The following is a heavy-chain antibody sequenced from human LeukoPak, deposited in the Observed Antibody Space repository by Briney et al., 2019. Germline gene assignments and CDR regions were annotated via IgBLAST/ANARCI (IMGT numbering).Heavy chain of an antibody. CDR1: GGSISSYY. V-gene: IGHV4-59*01. CDR2: IYYSGST. CDR3: AREGGDYGSRSYYDY. Sequence: SETLSLTCTVSGGSISSYYWSWIRQPPGKGLEWIGYIYYSGSTNYNPSLKSRVTISVDTSKNQFSLKLSSVTAADTAVYYCAREGGDYGSRSYYDYWGQGTLVTVSS. D-gene: IGHD3-10*01. J-gene: IGHJ4*02.